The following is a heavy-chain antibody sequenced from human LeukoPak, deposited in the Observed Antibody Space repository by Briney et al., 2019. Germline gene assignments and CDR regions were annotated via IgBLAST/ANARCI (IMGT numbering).Heavy chain of an antibody. CDR1: GGTFSSYA. CDR2: IIPILGIA. Sequence: ASVKVSCKASGGTFSSYAISWVRQAPGQGLEWMGRIIPILGIANYAQKFQGRVTITADKSTSTAYMELSSLRSEDTAVYYCARETRVNNWFDPWGQGTLVTVSS. CDR3: ARETRVNNWFDP. D-gene: IGHD4-17*01. J-gene: IGHJ5*02. V-gene: IGHV1-69*04.